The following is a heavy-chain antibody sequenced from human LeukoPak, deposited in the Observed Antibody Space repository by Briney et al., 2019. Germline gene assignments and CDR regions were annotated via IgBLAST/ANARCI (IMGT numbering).Heavy chain of an antibody. CDR3: ASHISSSWYSLDY. J-gene: IGHJ4*02. CDR1: GYTFTGYY. CDR2: INPNSGGT. V-gene: IGHV1-2*04. D-gene: IGHD6-13*01. Sequence: ASVKVSCKASGYTFTGYYMHWVRQAPGQGLEWMGWINPNSGGTNYAQKFQGWVTMTRDTSISTAYMELSRLRSDDTAVYYCASHISSSWYSLDYWGQGTLVTVSS.